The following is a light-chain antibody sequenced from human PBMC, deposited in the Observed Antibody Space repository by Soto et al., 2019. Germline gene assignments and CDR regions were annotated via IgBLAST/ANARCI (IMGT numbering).Light chain of an antibody. J-gene: IGKJ3*01. Sequence: DIQMTQSPPSLSASVGDRVTITCQASHDIGNSLNWYQDKPGQAPKLVIYDAYNLETGVPSTFSGSGYGTDFTLTISSLQPEDFATYYCQQYYDYPFTFGPGTKVDI. CDR2: DAY. V-gene: IGKV1-33*01. CDR1: HDIGNS. CDR3: QQYYDYPFT.